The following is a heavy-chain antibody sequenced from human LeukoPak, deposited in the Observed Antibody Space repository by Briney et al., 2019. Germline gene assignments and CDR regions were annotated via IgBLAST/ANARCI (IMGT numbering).Heavy chain of an antibody. Sequence: ASVKVSCEASGYTFTSYAMHWVRQAPGQRLEWMGWINAGNGNTKYSQKFQGRVTITRDTSASTAYMELSSLRSEDTAVYYCARTTIFGVVILAFDPWGQGTLVTVSS. V-gene: IGHV1-3*01. CDR3: ARTTIFGVVILAFDP. J-gene: IGHJ5*02. CDR2: INAGNGNT. CDR1: GYTFTSYA. D-gene: IGHD3-3*01.